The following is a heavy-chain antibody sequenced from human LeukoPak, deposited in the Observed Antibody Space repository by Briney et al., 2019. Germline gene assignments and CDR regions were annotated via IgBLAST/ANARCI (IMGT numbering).Heavy chain of an antibody. J-gene: IGHJ4*02. CDR3: ASTYSGSYSVGLVDY. D-gene: IGHD1-26*01. V-gene: IGHV4-34*01. CDR2: IYYSGST. Sequence: SETLSLTCAVYGGSFSGYYWSWIRQPPGKGLEWIGSIYYSGSTYYNPSLKSRVTISVDTSKNQFSLKLSSVTAADTAVYYCASTYSGSYSVGLVDYWGQGTLVTVSS. CDR1: GGSFSGYY.